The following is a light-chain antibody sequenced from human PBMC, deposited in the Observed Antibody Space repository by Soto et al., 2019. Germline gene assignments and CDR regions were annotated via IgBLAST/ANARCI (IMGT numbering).Light chain of an antibody. CDR2: DVS. CDR1: SSDVGGYNY. V-gene: IGLV2-14*01. CDR3: SSYASSSTMG. J-gene: IGLJ2*01. Sequence: QSALTQPASVSGSPGQSITIPCTGTSSDVGGYNYVSGYQQHSGKAPKLMIYDVSNRPSGVSNRFSGSKSGNTASLTISGLQAEDEADYYCSSYASSSTMGFGGGTKLTFL.